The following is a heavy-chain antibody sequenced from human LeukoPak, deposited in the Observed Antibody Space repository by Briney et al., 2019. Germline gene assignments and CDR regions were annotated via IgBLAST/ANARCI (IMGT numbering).Heavy chain of an antibody. D-gene: IGHD6-13*01. CDR3: ASTSSSWPDNPPDY. V-gene: IGHV4-39*07. J-gene: IGHJ4*02. CDR2: IYYSGST. CDR1: GGSISSSNYF. Sequence: SETLSLTCTVSGGSISSSNYFWGWIRQPPGKGLEWIGSIYYSGSTYYNPSLKSRLTISVDTSKNQFSLKLSSVTAADTAVYYCASTSSSWPDNPPDYWGQGTLVTVSS.